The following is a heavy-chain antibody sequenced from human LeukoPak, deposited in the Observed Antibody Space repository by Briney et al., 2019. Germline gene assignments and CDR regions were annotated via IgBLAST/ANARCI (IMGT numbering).Heavy chain of an antibody. CDR3: ASGSYYDILTGYYRGEYFQH. V-gene: IGHV4-61*01. Sequence: SETLSLTCTVSGGSVSSGSYYWSWIRQPPGTRLEWIGYIYYSGSTNYNPSLKSRVTISVDTSKNQFSLKLSSVTAADTAVYYCASGSYYDILTGYYRGEYFQHWGQGTLVTVSS. CDR1: GGSVSSGSYY. CDR2: IYYSGST. D-gene: IGHD3-9*01. J-gene: IGHJ1*01.